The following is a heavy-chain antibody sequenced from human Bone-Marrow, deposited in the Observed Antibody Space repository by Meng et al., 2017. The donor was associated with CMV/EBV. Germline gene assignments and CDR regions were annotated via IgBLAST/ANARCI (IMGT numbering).Heavy chain of an antibody. Sequence: GETLSLSCAASGFTFSRYVMHWVRQAPGKGLEWVASIWDDGSNKYYSDSVKGRFTISRDNYKNTLYLQMNSLRVEDTAVYYCGKVGWYRSMSDYWGQGILVTVSS. D-gene: IGHD6-13*01. CDR2: IWDDGSNK. J-gene: IGHJ4*02. V-gene: IGHV3-30*02. CDR3: GKVGWYRSMSDY. CDR1: GFTFSRYV.